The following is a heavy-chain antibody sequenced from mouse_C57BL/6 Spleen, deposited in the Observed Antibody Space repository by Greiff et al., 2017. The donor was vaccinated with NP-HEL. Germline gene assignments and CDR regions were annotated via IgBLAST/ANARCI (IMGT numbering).Heavy chain of an antibody. J-gene: IGHJ1*03. Sequence: EVQRVESGGDLVKPGGSLKLSCAASGFTFSSYGMSWVRQTPDKRLEWVATISSGGSYTYYPDSVKGRFTISRDNAKNTLYLQMSSLKSEDTAMYYCARQYSNSYFGVWGTGTTVTVSS. CDR1: GFTFSSYG. D-gene: IGHD2-5*01. CDR3: ARQYSNSYFGV. CDR2: ISSGGSYT. V-gene: IGHV5-6*01.